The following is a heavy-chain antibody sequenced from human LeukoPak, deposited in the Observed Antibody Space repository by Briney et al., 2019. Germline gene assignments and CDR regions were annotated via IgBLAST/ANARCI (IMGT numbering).Heavy chain of an antibody. CDR3: AKDMRAGYCSSTSCSVGAYYMDV. D-gene: IGHD2-2*01. V-gene: IGHV3-30*02. CDR1: GFTSSSYG. CDR2: IRYDGSNK. J-gene: IGHJ6*03. Sequence: GGSLRLSCAASGFTSSSYGMHWVRQAAGKGLEWVAFIRYDGSNKYYADSVKGRFTISRDNSKNTLYLQMNSLRAEDTAVYYCAKDMRAGYCSSTSCSVGAYYMDVWGKGTTVTVSS.